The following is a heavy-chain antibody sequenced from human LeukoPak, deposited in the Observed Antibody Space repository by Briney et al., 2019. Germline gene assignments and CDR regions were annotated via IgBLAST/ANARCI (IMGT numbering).Heavy chain of an antibody. CDR2: IKSDGSST. J-gene: IGHJ4*02. CDR3: AREVCSGGSCYYDY. D-gene: IGHD2-15*01. Sequence: GGSLRLSCAASAFTFSTSTMNWVRQAPGKGLVWVSRIKSDGSSTSYADSVKGRFTISRDNAKNTLYVQMYSLRAEDTAVYYCAREVCSGGSCYYDYWGQGTLVTVSS. CDR1: AFTFSTST. V-gene: IGHV3-74*01.